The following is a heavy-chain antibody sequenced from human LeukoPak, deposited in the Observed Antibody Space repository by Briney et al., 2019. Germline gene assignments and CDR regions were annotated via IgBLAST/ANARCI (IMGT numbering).Heavy chain of an antibody. Sequence: ASVKVSCKASGGTFSSYAISWVRQAPGQGLEWMGGIIPIFGTANYAQKFQGRVTITADASTSTAYVELSSLRSEDTAVYYCARMSHVYGDDGLPIFDYWGQGTLVTVSS. J-gene: IGHJ4*02. CDR3: ARMSHVYGDDGLPIFDY. CDR1: GGTFSSYA. D-gene: IGHD4-17*01. CDR2: IIPIFGTA. V-gene: IGHV1-69*13.